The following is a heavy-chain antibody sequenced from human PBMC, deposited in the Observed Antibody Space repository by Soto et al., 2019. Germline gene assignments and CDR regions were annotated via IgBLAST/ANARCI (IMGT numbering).Heavy chain of an antibody. J-gene: IGHJ5*02. Sequence: QVQLQQLGAGLLKPSETLSLTCAVYGGSFSGYYWSCIRQPPGKGLEWIGEINHSGSTNYNPSLKSRGTKSVHTAKNQSSLKLSSVTAADTAMYYCARGYFLTTRKWFDPWGQGTLVTLSS. V-gene: IGHV4-34*01. CDR3: ARGYFLTTRKWFDP. CDR1: GGSFSGYY. D-gene: IGHD4-4*01. CDR2: INHSGST.